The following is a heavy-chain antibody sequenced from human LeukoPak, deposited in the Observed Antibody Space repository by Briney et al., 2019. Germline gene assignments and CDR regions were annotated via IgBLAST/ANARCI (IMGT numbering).Heavy chain of an antibody. CDR3: ATDYALAGNFDY. J-gene: IGHJ4*02. D-gene: IGHD4-17*01. Sequence: ASVKVSCKVSGYTLTELSMHWVRQAPGKGLEWTGGFDPEDGETIYAQKFQGRVTMTEDTSTDTAYMELSSLRSEDTAVYYCATDYALAGNFDYWGQGTLVTVSS. V-gene: IGHV1-24*01. CDR2: FDPEDGET. CDR1: GYTLTELS.